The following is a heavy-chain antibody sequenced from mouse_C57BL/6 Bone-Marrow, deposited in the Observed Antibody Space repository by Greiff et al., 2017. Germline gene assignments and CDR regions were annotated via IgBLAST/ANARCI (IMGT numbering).Heavy chain of an antibody. V-gene: IGHV5-16*01. J-gene: IGHJ2*01. CDR2: INYDGSST. D-gene: IGHD3-2*02. CDR3: ARSDSSGLDY. Sequence: EVQLVESEGGLVQPGSSMKLSCTSSGFTFSDYYMAWVRQVPEKGLEWVANINYDGSSTYYLDSLKSRFIISRDNAKNILYLQMSSLKSEDTATYYCARSDSSGLDYWGQGTTLTVSS. CDR1: GFTFSDYY.